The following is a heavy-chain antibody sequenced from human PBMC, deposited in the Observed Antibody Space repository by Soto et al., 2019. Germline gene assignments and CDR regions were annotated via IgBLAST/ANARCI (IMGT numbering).Heavy chain of an antibody. J-gene: IGHJ4*02. CDR1: GGTFSSYA. CDR3: ATQYDFWSGFFDY. D-gene: IGHD3-3*01. CDR2: IIPIFGTA. V-gene: IGHV1-69*13. Sequence: SVKVSCKASGGTFSSYAISWVRQAPGQGLEWMGGIIPIFGTANYAQTFQGRVTITADESTSTAYMELRSLRSDDTAVYYCATQYDFWSGFFDYWGQGTLVTVSS.